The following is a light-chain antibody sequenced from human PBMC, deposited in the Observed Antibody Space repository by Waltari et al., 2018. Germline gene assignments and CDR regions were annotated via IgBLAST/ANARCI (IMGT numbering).Light chain of an antibody. Sequence: QSALTQPASVSGSPGQSITISCTGPSSDVGGYNYVPWYQHNPGKAPKLIIYGVTNRPSGVSNRFSGSKSGNTASLTISGLQAEDDADYYCSSYSSSSTLVVFGGGTKLTVL. CDR1: SSDVGGYNY. J-gene: IGLJ2*01. CDR2: GVT. CDR3: SSYSSSSTLVV. V-gene: IGLV2-14*01.